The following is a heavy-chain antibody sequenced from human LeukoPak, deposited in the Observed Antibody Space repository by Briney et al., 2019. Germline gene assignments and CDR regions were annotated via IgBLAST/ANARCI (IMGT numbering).Heavy chain of an antibody. J-gene: IGHJ6*02. V-gene: IGHV3-7*01. D-gene: IGHD5-12*01. Sequence: GGSLRLSCAASEFTFSSHQMSWVRQAPGKGLEWVAKITQDGSEKYYMDSVKGRFIISRDNGKNSLYLQMNSLRVEDTAVYYCARDSAAVATGPMDVWGQGTTVTVSS. CDR2: ITQDGSEK. CDR3: ARDSAAVATGPMDV. CDR1: EFTFSSHQ.